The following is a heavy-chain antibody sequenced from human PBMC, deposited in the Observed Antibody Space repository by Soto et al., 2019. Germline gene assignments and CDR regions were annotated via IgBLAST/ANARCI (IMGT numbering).Heavy chain of an antibody. D-gene: IGHD1-1*01. Sequence: QLQLQESGPRLVKPSETLSLTCAVSGGSISGSSFYWGWIRQPPEKGQESIGSIHYSGSTYYNPSLKSRVTLYVATSKNNITLKLTSVTAADTAVYYCARQSTAYTVEVDYWGQRTLVTVST. CDR1: GGSISGSSFY. CDR3: ARQSTAYTVEVDY. CDR2: IHYSGST. J-gene: IGHJ4*02. V-gene: IGHV4-39*01.